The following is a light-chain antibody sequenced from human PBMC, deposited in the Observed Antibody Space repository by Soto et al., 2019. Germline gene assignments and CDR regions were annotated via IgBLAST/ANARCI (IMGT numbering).Light chain of an antibody. CDR2: DVS. Sequence: QSALTQPASVSGSPGQSITISCTGTSSDVGGYNYVSWYQHHPGKAPKLIIYDVSNRPSGVSNRFSGSKSGNTASLTISGLQAEDEADFYCSSYTGSSTPYVFGTGTKVTVL. CDR1: SSDVGGYNY. J-gene: IGLJ1*01. V-gene: IGLV2-14*03. CDR3: SSYTGSSTPYV.